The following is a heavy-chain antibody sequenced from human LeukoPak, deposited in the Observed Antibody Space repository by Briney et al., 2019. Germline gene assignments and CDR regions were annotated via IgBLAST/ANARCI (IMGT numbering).Heavy chain of an antibody. V-gene: IGHV4-34*01. CDR1: GGSFSGYY. Sequence: SETLSLTCAVYGGSFSGYYWSWIRQPPGKGLEWIGEINHSGSTNYNPSLKSRVTISVDASKNQFSLKLSSVTAADTAVYYCARVAPGIAAPDYWGQGTLVTVSS. D-gene: IGHD6-13*01. J-gene: IGHJ4*02. CDR3: ARVAPGIAAPDY. CDR2: INHSGST.